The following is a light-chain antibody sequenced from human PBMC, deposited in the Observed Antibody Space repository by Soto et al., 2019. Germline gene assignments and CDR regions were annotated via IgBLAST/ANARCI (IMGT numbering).Light chain of an antibody. Sequence: HSVLTQAPSVSGSPGQSITISCTGTSSDVGGYNYVSWYQQHPGKAPKLMIYEVSNRPSGVSNRFSGSKSGNTASLTISGLQAADEADYYCSSYTSSSTVFGTGTRVTVL. CDR1: SSDVGGYNY. CDR2: EVS. V-gene: IGLV2-14*01. J-gene: IGLJ1*01. CDR3: SSYTSSSTV.